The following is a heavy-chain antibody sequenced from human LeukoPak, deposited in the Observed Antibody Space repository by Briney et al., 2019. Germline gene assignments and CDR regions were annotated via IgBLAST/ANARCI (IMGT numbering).Heavy chain of an antibody. CDR2: IYHSGST. D-gene: IGHD3-10*01. CDR1: GYSISSGYY. J-gene: IGHJ5*02. Sequence: TSETLSLTCAVSGYSISSGYYWGWIRQPPGKGLEWIGSIYHSGSTYYNPSLKSRVTISVDTSKNQFSLKLSSVTAADTGVYYCARDSSYGSGSYFYNWFHPWGQGTLVTVSS. V-gene: IGHV4-38-2*02. CDR3: ARDSSYGSGSYFYNWFHP.